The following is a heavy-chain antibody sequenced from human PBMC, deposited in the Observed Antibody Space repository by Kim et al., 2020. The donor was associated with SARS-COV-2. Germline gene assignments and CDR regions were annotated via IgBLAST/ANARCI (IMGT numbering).Heavy chain of an antibody. Sequence: GGSLRLSCAASGCTFDDYAMHWVRQAPGKGLEWVSLISGDGGSTYYADSVKGRFTISRDNSKNSLYLQMNSLRTEDTALYYCAKAEYRGYSGYDQVLGYYYYGMDVWGQGTTVTVSS. D-gene: IGHD5-12*01. V-gene: IGHV3-43*02. J-gene: IGHJ6*02. CDR3: AKAEYRGYSGYDQVLGYYYYGMDV. CDR2: ISGDGGST. CDR1: GCTFDDYA.